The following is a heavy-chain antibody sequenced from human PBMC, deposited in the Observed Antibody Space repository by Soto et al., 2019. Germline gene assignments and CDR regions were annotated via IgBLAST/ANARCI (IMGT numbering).Heavy chain of an antibody. D-gene: IGHD4-17*01. CDR1: GCTFSSYS. CDR2: IIPIFGTA. Sequence: ASVKVSCKASGCTFSSYSISWLRQAPGQGPEWMGGIIPIFGTANYAQKFQGRVTITADESTSTAYMELSSLRSEDTAVYYCARGLSYGGPIDYWGQGTLVTVSS. CDR3: ARGLSYGGPIDY. V-gene: IGHV1-69*13. J-gene: IGHJ4*02.